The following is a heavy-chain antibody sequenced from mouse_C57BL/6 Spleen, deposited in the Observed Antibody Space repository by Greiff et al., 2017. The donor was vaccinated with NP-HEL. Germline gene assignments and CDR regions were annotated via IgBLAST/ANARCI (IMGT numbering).Heavy chain of an antibody. Sequence: EVQLQQSGPELVKPGASVKMSCKASGYTFTDYNMHWVKQSHGKSLEWIGYINPNNGGTSYNQKFKGKATLTVNKSSRTAYMELRSLTSEDSAVYYGGAPDYYGSRRDYWGQGTTLTVSS. V-gene: IGHV1-22*01. J-gene: IGHJ2*01. CDR1: GYTFTDYN. D-gene: IGHD1-1*01. CDR2: INPNNGGT. CDR3: GAPDYYGSRRDY.